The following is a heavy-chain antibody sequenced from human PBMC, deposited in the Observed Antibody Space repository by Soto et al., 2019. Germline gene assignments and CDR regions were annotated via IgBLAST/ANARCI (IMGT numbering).Heavy chain of an antibody. CDR1: GYSIRSGYY. J-gene: IGHJ5*02. CDR2: IYHSGST. V-gene: IGHV4-38-2*01. Sequence: SETLSLTCAVSGYSIRSGYYWGWIRQPPGKGLEWIGSIYHSGSTYYNPSLKSRVTISVDTSKNQFSLKLSSVTAADTAVYYCARLSYSSSYWFDPWGQGTLVTVSS. D-gene: IGHD6-13*01. CDR3: ARLSYSSSYWFDP.